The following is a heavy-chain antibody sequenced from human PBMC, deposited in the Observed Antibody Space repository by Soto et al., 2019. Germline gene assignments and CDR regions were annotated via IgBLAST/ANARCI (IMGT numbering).Heavy chain of an antibody. CDR3: ARGIAARFTYYYYMDV. J-gene: IGHJ6*03. V-gene: IGHV4-39*01. CDR2: IYYSGST. Sequence: ASEILCVTCTVSGGTIRSSSYYCGWKRQSPGKGLEWIGSIYYSGSTYYNPSLKSRVTIAVDTSKNQFSLKLSSVTAADTAVYYCARGIAARFTYYYYMDVWGKGTTVTVSS. CDR1: GGTIRSSSYY. D-gene: IGHD6-6*01.